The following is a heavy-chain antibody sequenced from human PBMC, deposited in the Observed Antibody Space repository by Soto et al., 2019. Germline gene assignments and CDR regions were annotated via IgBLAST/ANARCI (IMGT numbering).Heavy chain of an antibody. V-gene: IGHV4-59*01. Sequence: PSETLSLTCTVSGGSISSYYWSWIRQPPGKGLEWIGYIYYSGSTNYNPSLKSRVTISVDTSXXXXSLKLSSVTAADTAVYYCARDNYDSSGYYPNGFDPWGQGTLVTVSS. J-gene: IGHJ5*02. D-gene: IGHD3-22*01. CDR1: GGSISSYY. CDR3: ARDNYDSSGYYPNGFDP. CDR2: IYYSGST.